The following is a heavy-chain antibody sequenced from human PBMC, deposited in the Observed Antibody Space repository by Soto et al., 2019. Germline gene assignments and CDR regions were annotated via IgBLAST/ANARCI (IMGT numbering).Heavy chain of an antibody. D-gene: IGHD3-22*01. CDR1: GFTFSSYA. CDR2: ISGSGGST. J-gene: IGHJ3*02. V-gene: IGHV3-23*01. Sequence: GGSLRLSCAASGFTFSSYAMSWVRQAPGKGLEWVSAISGSGGSTYYADSVKGRFTISRDNSKNTLYLQMNGLRAEDTAVYYCAKQSITMIVVVIEGDAFDIWGQGTMVTVSS. CDR3: AKQSITMIVVVIEGDAFDI.